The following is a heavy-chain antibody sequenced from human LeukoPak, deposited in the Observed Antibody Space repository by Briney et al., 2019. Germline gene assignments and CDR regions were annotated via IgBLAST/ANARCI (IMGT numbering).Heavy chain of an antibody. Sequence: ASVKVSRKASGYTFGDYYIHWVRQAPGQGLEWMGWINPNSGGTNYAQKFQGRVTMTRDTSITTAYMELSRLTSDDTAVYYCARDVMRGSEIDYWGQGTLAAVSS. CDR2: INPNSGGT. D-gene: IGHD1-26*01. CDR1: GYTFGDYY. CDR3: ARDVMRGSEIDY. J-gene: IGHJ4*02. V-gene: IGHV1-2*02.